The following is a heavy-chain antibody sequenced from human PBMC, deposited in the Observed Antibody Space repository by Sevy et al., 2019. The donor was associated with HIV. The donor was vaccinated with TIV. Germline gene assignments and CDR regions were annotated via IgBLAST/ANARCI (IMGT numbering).Heavy chain of an antibody. J-gene: IGHJ3*02. V-gene: IGHV3-7*01. CDR1: AFSLSNYY. CDR2: IKHGGNEQ. Sequence: GGSLRLSCAASAFSLSNYYMTWVRQAPGKGLEWVANIKHGGNEQFYLESVKGRSKISRDNSKNSIYLKMTTLRAEDTGVYDWAREVVIYDGDGRDFDDALDNWGQRTMVTVSS. D-gene: IGHD2-21*01. CDR3: AREVVIYDGDGRDFDDALDN.